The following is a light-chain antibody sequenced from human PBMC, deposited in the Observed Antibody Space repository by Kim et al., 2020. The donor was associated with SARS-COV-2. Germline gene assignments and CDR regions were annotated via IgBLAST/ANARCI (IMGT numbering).Light chain of an antibody. Sequence: QMATLTCTGNSNDVGNQGAAWLQHHQGHPPKLLSYANNNRPSGISERFAASRSGNTASLTITGLQPEDEADYYCSAWDSRLSIWVFGGGTQLTVL. CDR1: SNDVGNQG. V-gene: IGLV10-54*01. CDR3: SAWDSRLSIWV. CDR2: ANN. J-gene: IGLJ3*02.